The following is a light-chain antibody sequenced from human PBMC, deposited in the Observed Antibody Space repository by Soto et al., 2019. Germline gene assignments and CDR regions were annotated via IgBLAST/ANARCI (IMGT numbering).Light chain of an antibody. Sequence: EVVMTQSPANLSVSPGVGATLSCWASQPVSDKLAWYQQKPGQAPRLLIYGASARALGIPDRFSGSGSGTEFTLTISRLEPEDFAVFYCQQYGTSPPTFGQGTKVDIK. CDR2: GAS. V-gene: IGKV3-15*01. CDR1: QPVSDK. CDR3: QQYGTSPPT. J-gene: IGKJ1*01.